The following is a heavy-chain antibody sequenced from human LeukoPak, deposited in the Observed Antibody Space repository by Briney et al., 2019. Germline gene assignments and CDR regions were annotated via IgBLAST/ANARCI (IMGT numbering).Heavy chain of an antibody. CDR3: ARIYRAVAGIDY. V-gene: IGHV4-39*01. Sequence: SETLSLTCTVSGGSISSSSYYWGWIRQPPGKGLEWIGSIYYSGSTYYNPSLKSRVTISVDTSKNQFSLKLSSVTAADPAVYYCARIYRAVAGIDYWGQGTLVTVSS. CDR2: IYYSGST. CDR1: GGSISSSSYY. D-gene: IGHD6-19*01. J-gene: IGHJ4*02.